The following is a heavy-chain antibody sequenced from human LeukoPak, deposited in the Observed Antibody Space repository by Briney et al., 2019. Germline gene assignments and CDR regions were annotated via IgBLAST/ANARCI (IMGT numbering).Heavy chain of an antibody. CDR3: ARHANCGGDCYTLDAFDI. D-gene: IGHD2-21*02. Sequence: SETLSLTCAVYGGSFSGYYWSWIRQPPGKGLEWIGEINHSGSTNYNPSLKSRVTISVDTSKNQFSLKLSSVTAADTAVYYCARHANCGGDCYTLDAFDIWGQGTMVTVSS. CDR2: INHSGST. J-gene: IGHJ3*02. CDR1: GGSFSGYY. V-gene: IGHV4-34*01.